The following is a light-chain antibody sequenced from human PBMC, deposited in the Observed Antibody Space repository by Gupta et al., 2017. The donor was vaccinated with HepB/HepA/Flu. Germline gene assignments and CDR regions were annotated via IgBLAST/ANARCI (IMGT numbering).Light chain of an antibody. Sequence: DIVMTQSPDFLAVSLGERATINCRSSQSLFYSTTNRTYLGWYQHKPGQSPNLIISWASTREFGVPDRFNGGGSGTDFSLTINGLQAEDVAVYYCQQYHSPPWTFGQGTKLEIK. CDR1: QSLFYSTTNRTY. CDR2: WAS. V-gene: IGKV4-1*01. J-gene: IGKJ1*01. CDR3: QQYHSPPWT.